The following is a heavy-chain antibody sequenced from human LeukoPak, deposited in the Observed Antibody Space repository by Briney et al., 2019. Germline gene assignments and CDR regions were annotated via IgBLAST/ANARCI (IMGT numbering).Heavy chain of an antibody. CDR3: ARDSSADPFDY. Sequence: AGGPLRLSCAASGFTFSSYSMNWVRQAPGKGLEWVSSISSSSSYIYYADSVKGRFTISRDNAKNSLYLQMTSLKAEDTAVYYCARDSSADPFDYWGQGTLVTVSS. V-gene: IGHV3-21*01. CDR2: ISSSSSYI. J-gene: IGHJ4*02. CDR1: GFTFSSYS.